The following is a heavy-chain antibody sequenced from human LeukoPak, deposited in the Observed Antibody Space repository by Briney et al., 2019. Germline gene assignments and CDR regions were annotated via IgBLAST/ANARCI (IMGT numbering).Heavy chain of an antibody. CDR1: GYSFTSYW. D-gene: IGHD6-13*01. J-gene: IGHJ5*02. V-gene: IGHV5-51*01. CDR2: IYPGDSDT. CDR3: ARLPYEYSSSHYWFDP. Sequence: GESLQISCKGSGYSFTSYWIGWVRQLPGKGLEWMVIIYPGDSDTRYSPSFQGQVTISADKSISTAYLQWSSLKASDTAMYYCARLPYEYSSSHYWFDPWGQGTLVTVSS.